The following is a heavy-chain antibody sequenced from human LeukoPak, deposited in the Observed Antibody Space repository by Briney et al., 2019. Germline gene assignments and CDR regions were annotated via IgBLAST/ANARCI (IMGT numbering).Heavy chain of an antibody. V-gene: IGHV4-34*01. CDR3: ARESLYHYDSSGYYFTYYYMDV. D-gene: IGHD3-22*01. CDR1: GGSFSGYY. Sequence: SETLSLTCAVYGGSFSGYYWSWIRQPPGKGLEWIGEINHSGSTNYNPSLKSRVTISVDTSKNQFSLKLSSVTAADTAVYYCARESLYHYDSSGYYFTYYYMDVWGKGTTVTVSS. CDR2: INHSGST. J-gene: IGHJ6*03.